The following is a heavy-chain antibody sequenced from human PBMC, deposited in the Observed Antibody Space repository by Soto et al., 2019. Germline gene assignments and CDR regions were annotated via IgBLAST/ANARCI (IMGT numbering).Heavy chain of an antibody. J-gene: IGHJ6*02. CDR1: GGSISGYY. V-gene: IGHV4-59*08. CDR3: ARHMTYCSGGSCYSVYYYGMDV. Sequence: PSETLSLTCTVSGGSISGYYWSWIRQPPGKGLEWIGYIYYSGSTSYNPSLKSRLTISVDTSKNQFSLRLTSVTAADTAVYYCARHMTYCSGGSCYSVYYYGMDVWGQGTTVTVSS. D-gene: IGHD2-15*01. CDR2: IYYSGST.